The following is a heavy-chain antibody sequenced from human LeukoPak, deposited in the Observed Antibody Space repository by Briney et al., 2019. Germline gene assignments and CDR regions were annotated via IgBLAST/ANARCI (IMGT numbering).Heavy chain of an antibody. CDR2: ISPGDSDK. D-gene: IGHD5-18*01. Sequence: GESLKISCKASGCNCTNYWIGWVRQMPGKGLEWIGIISPGDSDKRYSPSFQGQVTISADKSICTAYLQWSSLKASDTAMYYCARRGDSYGRFDYWGQGILVTVSS. CDR3: ARRGDSYGRFDY. J-gene: IGHJ4*02. V-gene: IGHV5-51*01. CDR1: GCNCTNYW.